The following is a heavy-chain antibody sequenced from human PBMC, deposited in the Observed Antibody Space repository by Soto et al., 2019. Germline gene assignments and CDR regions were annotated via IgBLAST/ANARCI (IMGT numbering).Heavy chain of an antibody. V-gene: IGHV3-23*01. J-gene: IGHJ5*02. CDR3: AKVTYYDILTGYMNWFDP. CDR2: ISGSGGST. Sequence: GGSLRLSCAASGFTFSSYSMSWVRQAPGKGLEWVSAISGSGGSTYYADSVKGRFTISRDNSKNTLYLQMNSLRAEDTAVYYCAKVTYYDILTGYMNWFDPWGQGTLVTVSS. D-gene: IGHD3-9*01. CDR1: GFTFSSYS.